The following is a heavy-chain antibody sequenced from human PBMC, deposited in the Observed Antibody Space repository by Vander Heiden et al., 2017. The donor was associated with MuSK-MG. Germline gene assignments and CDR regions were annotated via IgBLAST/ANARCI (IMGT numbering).Heavy chain of an antibody. V-gene: IGHV4-39*01. CDR2: IYYSGST. J-gene: IGHJ4*02. Sequence: QLPLQESGPGLVKPSETLSLTCTVSGCSISRSSYYWGWTRRPPGKGLEWIGSIYYSGSTYYNPSLKSRVTISVDTSKNQFSLKLSSVTAAYTAVYYCARHVRRQQLAQDYWGQGTLVTVSS. CDR3: ARHVRRQQLAQDY. CDR1: GCSISRSSYY. D-gene: IGHD6-13*01.